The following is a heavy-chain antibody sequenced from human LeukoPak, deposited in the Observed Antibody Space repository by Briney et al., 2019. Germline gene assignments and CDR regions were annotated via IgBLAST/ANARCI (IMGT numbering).Heavy chain of an antibody. Sequence: GGSLRLSCAACGFTFTSYGMHWVRQAPGKGLEWVAVIWNDGSNKYYADSVKGRFTISRDNSKNTLYLQMNSLRVEDMAVYYCARPSGTWGAFDIWGQGTMVTVSS. CDR3: ARPSGTWGAFDI. CDR2: IWNDGSNK. V-gene: IGHV3-33*01. CDR1: GFTFTSYG. J-gene: IGHJ3*02. D-gene: IGHD1-7*01.